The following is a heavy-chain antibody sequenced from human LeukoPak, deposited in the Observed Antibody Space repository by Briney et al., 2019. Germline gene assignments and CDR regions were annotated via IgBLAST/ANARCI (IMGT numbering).Heavy chain of an antibody. CDR3: AREGAGSYGFRYIDV. CDR1: GGSMTNYY. D-gene: IGHD5-18*01. Sequence: SETLSFTCTVSGGSMTNYYWTWIRQPPGEGLEWLAYIYYYGSTNYNPSLESRLTLTVDTSKNQFSLKLSSVTAADTAVYYCAREGAGSYGFRYIDVWGKGTTVTVS. V-gene: IGHV4-59*01. CDR2: IYYYGST. J-gene: IGHJ6*03.